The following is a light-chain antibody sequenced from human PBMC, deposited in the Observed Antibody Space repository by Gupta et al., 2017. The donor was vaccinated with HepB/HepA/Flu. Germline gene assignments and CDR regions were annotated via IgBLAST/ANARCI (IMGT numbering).Light chain of an antibody. CDR3: ATWDDSLNGPV. CDR1: SSSIGSNT. Sequence: QSVLTQPPSASGTPGPRVTLSCSGSSSSIGSNTVNWYQQLPGTAPKLLIYNNNQRPSGVPDRFSGSRSGTSASLAISGLQSEDEADYYCATWDDSLNGPVFGGGTKLTVL. CDR2: NNN. J-gene: IGLJ2*01. V-gene: IGLV1-44*01.